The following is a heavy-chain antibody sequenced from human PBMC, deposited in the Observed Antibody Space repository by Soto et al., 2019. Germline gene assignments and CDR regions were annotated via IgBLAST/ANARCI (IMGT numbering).Heavy chain of an antibody. CDR2: MTGSGNDI. CDR1: GFTFSRYA. CDR3: AKDDVAGDGLWIVAK. V-gene: IGHV3-23*01. Sequence: LRLSCAASGFTFSRYAMFWVRQAPGKRQEWVAGMTGSGNDIQYADSVKGRFTISRDNSRNTLYMQMDSLRAEDTAIYYCAKDDVAGDGLWIVAKWGQGNQVTVSS. J-gene: IGHJ4*02. D-gene: IGHD5-12*01.